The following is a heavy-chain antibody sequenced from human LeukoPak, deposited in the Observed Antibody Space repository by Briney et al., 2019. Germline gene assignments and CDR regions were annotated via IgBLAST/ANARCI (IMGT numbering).Heavy chain of an antibody. CDR2: FDPEDGET. J-gene: IGHJ6*02. D-gene: IGHD3-10*01. Sequence: ASVKVSCKVSGCTLTELSMHWVRQAPGKGLEWMGGFDPEDGETIYAQKFQGRVTMTEDASTDTAYMELSSLRSEDTAVYYCATSTMVRGVIPLYYYGMDVWGQGTTVTVSS. CDR3: ATSTMVRGVIPLYYYGMDV. CDR1: GCTLTELS. V-gene: IGHV1-24*01.